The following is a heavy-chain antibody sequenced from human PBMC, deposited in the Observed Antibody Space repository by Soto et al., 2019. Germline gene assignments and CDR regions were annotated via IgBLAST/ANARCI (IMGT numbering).Heavy chain of an antibody. CDR3: ARGPLVVLNYFES. CDR1: GGTFRNYP. V-gene: IGHV1-69*02. CDR2: IFPLTDIP. Sequence: QVQLVQSGTEVKKPGSSVKVSCKASGGTFRNYPINWVRQAPGQGLEWMGSIFPLTDIPDYAQNFQARLTISADKSTSTDYMELSSLTSDDTAMYFCARGPLVVLNYFESWGQRTLVTVSS. J-gene: IGHJ4*02.